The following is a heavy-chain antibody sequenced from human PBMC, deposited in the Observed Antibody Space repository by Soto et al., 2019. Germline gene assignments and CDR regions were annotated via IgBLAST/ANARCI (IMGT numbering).Heavy chain of an antibody. V-gene: IGHV5-51*01. CDR1: GYIFTSYW. CDR3: VRNTKGYNCLDY. J-gene: IGHJ4*02. CDR2: IHPGYSDI. D-gene: IGHD5-18*01. Sequence: GESLKISCKGFGYIFTSYWIGWVRQMPGKGLEWMGIIHPGYSDIRYSPSFEGLVTISADTSLDTAYLQWSSLKAPDTAMYYWVRNTKGYNCLDYWGQGTPVTVSS.